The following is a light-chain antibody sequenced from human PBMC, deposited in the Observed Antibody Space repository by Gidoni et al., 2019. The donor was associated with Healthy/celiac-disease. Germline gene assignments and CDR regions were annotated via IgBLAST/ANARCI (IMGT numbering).Light chain of an antibody. CDR2: GAS. V-gene: IGKV3-20*01. Sequence: IVLPQSPGTLSLSPGERATLSCRASQSVSSIYLAWYQQKPGQAPRLLIYGASSRANGIPDRFSGSGSGTDFTLTISRLEPEEFAVYYCQQYGSSLYTFGQGTKLEIK. CDR3: QQYGSSLYT. J-gene: IGKJ2*01. CDR1: QSVSSIY.